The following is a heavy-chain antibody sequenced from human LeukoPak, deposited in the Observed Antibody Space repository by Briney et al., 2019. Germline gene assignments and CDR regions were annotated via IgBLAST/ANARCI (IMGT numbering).Heavy chain of an antibody. J-gene: IGHJ3*02. CDR3: ARQSHHIITGGVFDI. CDR2: IYPGDSDT. Sequence: GESLKISCKGSGYSFTSYWIGWVRQMPGKGLEWMGIIYPGDSDTRYSPSFQGQVTISADKSISTAYLQWSSLKASDTAMYYCARQSHHIITGGVFDIWGQGTMVTVSS. CDR1: GYSFTSYW. D-gene: IGHD3-10*01. V-gene: IGHV5-51*01.